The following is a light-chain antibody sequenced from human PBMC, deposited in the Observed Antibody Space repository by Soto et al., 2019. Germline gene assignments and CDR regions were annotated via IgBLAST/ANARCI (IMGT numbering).Light chain of an antibody. V-gene: IGLV2-11*01. CDR2: DVS. CDR1: SSDVGDYNY. Sequence: QSALTQPRSVSGSPGQSVTISCTGTSSDVGDYNYVSWYQQHPGKAPKIMIYDVSERPSGFPDRFSGSKSGNTASLTISVLQAEDEADYYCCSYAGSYTWVFGGGTKLTVL. CDR3: CSYAGSYTWV. J-gene: IGLJ3*02.